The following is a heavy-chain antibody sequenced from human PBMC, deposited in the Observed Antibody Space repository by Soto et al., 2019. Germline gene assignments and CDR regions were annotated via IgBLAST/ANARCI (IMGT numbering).Heavy chain of an antibody. D-gene: IGHD6-25*01. CDR3: ARPHGGSSGWDNWFDP. CDR2: IYYSGST. V-gene: IGHV4-59*01. J-gene: IGHJ5*02. Sequence: SETLSLTCTVSGGSLSIYYWSWIGQPPGKGLEWIGYIYYSGSTNYNPSLKSRVTISVDTSKNQFSLKLSSVTAADTAVYYCARPHGGSSGWDNWFDPWGQGTLVTVS. CDR1: GGSLSIYY.